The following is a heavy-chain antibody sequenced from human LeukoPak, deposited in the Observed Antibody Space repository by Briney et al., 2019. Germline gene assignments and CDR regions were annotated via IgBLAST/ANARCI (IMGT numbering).Heavy chain of an antibody. J-gene: IGHJ4*02. Sequence: SETLSLTCTVSGASITTYYWSWIRQPPGKGLEWIGYIYHSGSTKYNPSLKSRVTISVDTSKNQFSLRLSSVTAADTAVYYCARQLYDSSGYPFDYWGREPWSPSPQ. D-gene: IGHD3-22*01. CDR2: IYHSGST. V-gene: IGHV4-59*08. CDR3: ARQLYDSSGYPFDY. CDR1: GASITTYY.